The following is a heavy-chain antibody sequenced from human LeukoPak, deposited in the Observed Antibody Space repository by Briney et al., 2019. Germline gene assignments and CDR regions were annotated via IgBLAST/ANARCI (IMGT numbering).Heavy chain of an antibody. CDR1: GFTFSSYA. CDR3: AKEDIVVVPAPYNWFDP. J-gene: IGHJ5*02. Sequence: GGSLRLSCAASGFTFSSYAMSWVRQAPGKGLEWVSAISGSGGSTYYADSVKGRFTISRDNSKNTLYLQMNSLRAEDTAVYYCAKEDIVVVPAPYNWFDPWGQGTLVTVSS. V-gene: IGHV3-23*01. CDR2: ISGSGGST. D-gene: IGHD2-2*01.